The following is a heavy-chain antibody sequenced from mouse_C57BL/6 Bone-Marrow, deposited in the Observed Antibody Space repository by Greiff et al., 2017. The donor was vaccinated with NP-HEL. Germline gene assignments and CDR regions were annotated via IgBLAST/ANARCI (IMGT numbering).Heavy chain of an antibody. CDR3: ARRRIYYGFDY. J-gene: IGHJ2*01. CDR1: GYTFTSYG. V-gene: IGHV1-81*01. CDR2: IYPRSGNT. Sequence: ESGAELARPGASVKLSCKASGYTFTSYGISWVKQITGQGLEWIGEIYPRSGNTYYNEKFKGKATLTADKSSSTAYMELRSLTSEDSAVYFCARRRIYYGFDYWGQGTTLTVSS. D-gene: IGHD2-1*01.